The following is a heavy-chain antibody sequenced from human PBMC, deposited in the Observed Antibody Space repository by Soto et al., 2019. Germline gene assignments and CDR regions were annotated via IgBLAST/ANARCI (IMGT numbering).Heavy chain of an antibody. V-gene: IGHV2-26*01. CDR1: GFSLINGRMG. D-gene: IGHD4-17*01. CDR2: FFSDAER. J-gene: IGHJ6*02. CDR3: ARMDGDYNYYGLDV. Sequence: SGPTLVNPTEPLTLTCSVSGFSLINGRMGVSWIRQPPGKALEWLAHFFSDAERSYSTSMQSRLNMYKDSSGSQVVLTMTNMAPADTATYFCARMDGDYNYYGLDVWGHGIAVTVSS.